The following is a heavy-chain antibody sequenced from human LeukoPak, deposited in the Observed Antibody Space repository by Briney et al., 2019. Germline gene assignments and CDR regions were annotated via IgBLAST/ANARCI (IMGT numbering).Heavy chain of an antibody. D-gene: IGHD1-26*01. CDR3: ARDLDSGSHGYWFDP. CDR2: IIPIFGTA. V-gene: IGHV1-69*13. Sequence: ASVKVSCKASGGTFISYAISWVRQAPGQGLEWMGGIIPIFGTANYAQKFQGRVTITADESTSTAYMELSSLRSEDTAVYYCARDLDSGSHGYWFDPWGQGTLVTVSS. CDR1: GGTFISYA. J-gene: IGHJ5*02.